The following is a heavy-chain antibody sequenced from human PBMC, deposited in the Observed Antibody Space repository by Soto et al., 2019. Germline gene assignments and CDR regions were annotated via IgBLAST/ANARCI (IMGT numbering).Heavy chain of an antibody. CDR1: GGSISSGGYY. V-gene: IGHV4-31*03. CDR3: ARYTVVTSRYFDL. D-gene: IGHD2-21*02. Sequence: SETLSLTCTVSGGSISSGGYYWSWIRQHPGKGLEWIGYIYYSGSTYYNPSLKSRVTISVDTSKNQFSLKLSSVTAADTAVYYCARYTVVTSRYFDLWGRGTLVT. J-gene: IGHJ2*01. CDR2: IYYSGST.